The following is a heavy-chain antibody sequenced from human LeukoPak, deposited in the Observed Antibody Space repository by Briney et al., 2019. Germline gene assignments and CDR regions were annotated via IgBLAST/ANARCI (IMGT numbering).Heavy chain of an antibody. D-gene: IGHD2-15*01. J-gene: IGHJ3*02. V-gene: IGHV3-30*02. CDR3: ARGYSNAFDI. Sequence: PGGSLRLSCAASGFTFSDYGMDWVRQAPGRGLEWVAFIRYSGSNQYYADSVKGRFTISRDNSKNTLYPQMNSLRPEDTAVYYCARGYSNAFDIWGQGTMVTVSS. CDR2: IRYSGSNQ. CDR1: GFTFSDYG.